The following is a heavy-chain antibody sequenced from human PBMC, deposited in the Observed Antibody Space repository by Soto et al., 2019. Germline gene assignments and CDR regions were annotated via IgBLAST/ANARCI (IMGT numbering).Heavy chain of an antibody. Sequence: QVQLLQSGAEVKKPGASVKASCKASGYTFTGHYMHWVRQAPGQGLEWMGWLNPNSGGTRFAQKFQGRVSLTRDSASSTAYMELRRLRSDDTAIYFCARSISGSFDFWGQGTLVTVSS. V-gene: IGHV1-2*02. CDR2: LNPNSGGT. CDR3: ARSISGSFDF. D-gene: IGHD6-25*01. J-gene: IGHJ4*02. CDR1: GYTFTGHY.